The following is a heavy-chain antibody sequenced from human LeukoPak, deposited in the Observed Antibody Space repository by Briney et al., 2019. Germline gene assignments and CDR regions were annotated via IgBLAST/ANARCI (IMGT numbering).Heavy chain of an antibody. D-gene: IGHD3-22*01. CDR1: GLTLSSYS. CDR3: ARDLWMGDSSGYYY. CDR2: ISSSSSYI. Sequence: GGSLRLSCAASGLTLSSYSMNWVRQAPGKGLEWVSSISSSSSYIYYADSVKGRFTLSRHNPKNSLYLQMNSLRAEDTAVYYCARDLWMGDSSGYYYWGQGTLVTVSS. V-gene: IGHV3-21*01. J-gene: IGHJ4*02.